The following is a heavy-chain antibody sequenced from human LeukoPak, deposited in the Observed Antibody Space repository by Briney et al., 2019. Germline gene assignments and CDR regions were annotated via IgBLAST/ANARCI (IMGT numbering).Heavy chain of an antibody. CDR2: ISGSGSST. CDR3: AKGSAVADINFDY. D-gene: IGHD6-19*01. CDR1: GFTFSSYV. J-gene: IGHJ4*02. V-gene: IGHV3-23*01. Sequence: GGSLRLSCAASGFTFSSYVMSWIRQAPGKGLEWVSAISGSGSSTYYADSVQGRFTISRDNSKNTLYLQMNSLRAEDTAVYYCAKGSAVADINFDYWGQGTLVTVSS.